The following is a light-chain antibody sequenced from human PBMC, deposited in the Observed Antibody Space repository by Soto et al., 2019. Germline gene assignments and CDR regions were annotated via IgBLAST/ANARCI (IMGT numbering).Light chain of an antibody. CDR3: QQYNNWPPYT. V-gene: IGKV3-15*01. J-gene: IGKJ2*01. CDR1: RSVSSN. CDR2: GAS. Sequence: EIVMTQSPATLSVSPGERATLSCRASRSVSSNLAWYQQKPGQAPRLLMYGASTRATGIPARFSGSGSGTEFTFTISSLQSEDFAVYYCQQYNNWPPYTFGQGTKLEIK.